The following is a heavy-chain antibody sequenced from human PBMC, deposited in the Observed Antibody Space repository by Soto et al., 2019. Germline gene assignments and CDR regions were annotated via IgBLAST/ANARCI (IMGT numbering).Heavy chain of an antibody. V-gene: IGHV1-18*01. D-gene: IGHD3-16*01. CDR2: ISGYNGNR. J-gene: IGHJ4*02. CDR1: GYTFTTYG. Sequence: QVQLVQSGAEVKKPGASVKVSCKASGYTFTTYGISWMRQAPGQGLEWMGWISGYNGNRNYAQNLQGRVTVTTDTSTSTAYRELRNRRADDTAVYYCAREVEARGGEYDYWGQGTLVIVSS. CDR3: AREVEARGGEYDY.